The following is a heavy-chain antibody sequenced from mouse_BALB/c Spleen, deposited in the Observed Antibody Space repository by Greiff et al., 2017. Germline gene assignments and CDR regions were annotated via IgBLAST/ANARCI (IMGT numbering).Heavy chain of an antibody. CDR1: GFTFSSYA. CDR3: ARGRRYDYAMDY. J-gene: IGHJ4*01. D-gene: IGHD2-14*01. Sequence: EVQGVESGGGLVKPGGSLKLSCAASGFTFSSYAMSWVRQTPEKRLEWVASISSGGSTYYPDSVKGRFTISRDNARNILYLQMSSLRSEDTAMYYCARGRRYDYAMDYWGQGTSVTVSS. CDR2: ISSGGST. V-gene: IGHV5-6-5*01.